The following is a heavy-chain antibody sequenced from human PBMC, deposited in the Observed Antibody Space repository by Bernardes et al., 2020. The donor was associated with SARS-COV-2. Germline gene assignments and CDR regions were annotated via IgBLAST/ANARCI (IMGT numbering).Heavy chain of an antibody. CDR2: IYYSGNT. D-gene: IGHD2-15*01. J-gene: IGHJ3*02. V-gene: IGHV4-39*01. CDR1: GGSISSSGYF. Sequence: SETLSLTCTVSGGSISSSGYFWGWIRQPPGKGLEWIGTIYYSGNTYYNPSLKSRVTISVDTSKNQFSLKLTSVTAADTAVYYCARHGNIVVVESATAFDIWGQGTMVTVSS. CDR3: ARHGNIVVVESATAFDI.